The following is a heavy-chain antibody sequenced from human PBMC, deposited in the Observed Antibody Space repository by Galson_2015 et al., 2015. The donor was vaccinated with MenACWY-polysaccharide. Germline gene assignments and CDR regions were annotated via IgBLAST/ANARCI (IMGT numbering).Heavy chain of an antibody. J-gene: IGHJ4*02. Sequence: FRSNPMNYGRQASGAALEWATYISTGSSTINYADSVKGRFSISRDNAKNSLYLQTNSLRDEDTAVYYCARSRGDGYKFGFDYWGQGTLVTVSS. CDR1: FRSNP. V-gene: IGHV3-48*02. D-gene: IGHD5-24*01. CDR3: ARSRGDGYKFGFDY. CDR2: ISTGSSTI.